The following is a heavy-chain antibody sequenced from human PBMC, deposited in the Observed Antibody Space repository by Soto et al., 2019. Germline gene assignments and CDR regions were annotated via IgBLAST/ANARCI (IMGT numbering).Heavy chain of an antibody. D-gene: IGHD1-26*01. V-gene: IGHV1-2*04. CDR3: AKGLKVGATLTNYFDY. CDR1: GSTFTGYY. J-gene: IGHJ4*02. Sequence: ASVKVSCQASGSTFTGYYMQWGRQAPGQGLEWMGWINPNSGDTNYAEKFQGWVTLTRDTSISTAYMELRSLKSEDTALYYCAKGLKVGATLTNYFDYWGQGTLVTVS. CDR2: INPNSGDT.